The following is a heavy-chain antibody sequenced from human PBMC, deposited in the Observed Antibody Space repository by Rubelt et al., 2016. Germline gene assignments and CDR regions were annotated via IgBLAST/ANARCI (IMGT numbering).Heavy chain of an antibody. CDR1: GGSISSNNW. J-gene: IGHJ5*02. V-gene: IGHV4-4*02. Sequence: QVQLQESGPGLVKPSGTLSLTCAVSGGSISSNNWWSWVRQPPGKGLEWIGQFFHNENINYNPSLKGWVTISVDKAKNQFSLKLTSVTAADTAVYYCARGGSPNYVWGSYPSNWFDPWGQGTLVTVSS. CDR2: FFHNENI. D-gene: IGHD3-16*02. CDR3: ARGGSPNYVWGSYPSNWFDP.